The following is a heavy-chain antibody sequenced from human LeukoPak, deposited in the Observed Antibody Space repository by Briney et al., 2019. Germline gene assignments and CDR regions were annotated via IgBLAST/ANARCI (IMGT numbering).Heavy chain of an antibody. J-gene: IGHJ4*02. D-gene: IGHD5-18*01. CDR2: IIPIFGTA. Sequence: SVKVSCKASGGTFISYAISWVRQAPGQGLEWMGGIIPIFGTANYAQKFQGRVTITADESTSTAYMELSSLRSEDTAVYYCARSYSYGYAALGYWGQGTLVTVSS. CDR1: GGTFISYA. CDR3: ARSYSYGYAALGY. V-gene: IGHV1-69*13.